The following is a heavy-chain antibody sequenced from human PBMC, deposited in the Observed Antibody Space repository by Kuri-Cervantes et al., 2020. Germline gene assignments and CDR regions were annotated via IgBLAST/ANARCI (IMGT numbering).Heavy chain of an antibody. CDR2: ISAYNGNT. J-gene: IGHJ3*02. Sequence: ASVKVSCKASGGTFSSYAISWMRQAPGQGLEWMGWISAYNGNTNYAQKLQGRVTMTTDTSTSTAYMELRSLRSDDTAVYYCAVVGGSVAGTYGAFDIWGQGTMVTVSS. CDR1: GGTFSSYA. V-gene: IGHV1-18*01. D-gene: IGHD6-19*01. CDR3: AVVGGSVAGTYGAFDI.